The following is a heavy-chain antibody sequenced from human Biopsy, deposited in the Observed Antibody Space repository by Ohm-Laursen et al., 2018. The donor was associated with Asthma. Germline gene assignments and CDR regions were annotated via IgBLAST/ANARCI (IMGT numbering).Heavy chain of an antibody. D-gene: IGHD3-3*02. CDR1: GFTFGDYW. V-gene: IGHV3-7*01. CDR2: IKHDGTEK. CDR3: ARTFHFWSPYHAEHYQL. J-gene: IGHJ1*01. Sequence: SLRLSFAAPGFTFGDYWISWVRQVPGKGLEWVANIKHDGTEKNHVDSLKGRFTISRDNAKNSLYLQMNSLRAEDTAVYYCARTFHFWSPYHAEHYQLWGQGTLVTVPS.